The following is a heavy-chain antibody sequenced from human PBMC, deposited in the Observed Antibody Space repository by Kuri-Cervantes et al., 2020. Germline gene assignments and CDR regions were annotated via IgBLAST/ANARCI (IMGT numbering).Heavy chain of an antibody. CDR2: ISSSGSTI. D-gene: IGHD2-21*02. V-gene: IGHV3-11*04. Sequence: GESLKISCAASGFTFSDYYMSWIRQAPGKGLEWVSYISSSGSTIYYADSVKGRFTISRDNAQNSVYLQLNSLRVDDTATYYCVRGDARDLWGQGTQVTVSS. J-gene: IGHJ4*02. CDR1: GFTFSDYY. CDR3: VRGDARDL.